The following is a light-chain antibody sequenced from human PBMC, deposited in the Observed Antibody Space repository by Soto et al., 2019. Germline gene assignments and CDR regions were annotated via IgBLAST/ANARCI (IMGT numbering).Light chain of an antibody. Sequence: ERVLTQPPPTRSLSPRERATPSCRASQSVSSDFLAWYQEKPREAPRLLIYGASNRATGIPHRFSGSGSGTDFTLTISSLEPEDFAVYYCRQHGRSLGFAFGGGTKVDIK. V-gene: IGKV3-20*01. CDR2: GAS. CDR1: QSVSSDF. J-gene: IGKJ4*01. CDR3: RQHGRSLGFA.